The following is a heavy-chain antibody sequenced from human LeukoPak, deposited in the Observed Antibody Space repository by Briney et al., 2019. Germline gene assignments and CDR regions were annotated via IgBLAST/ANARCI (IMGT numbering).Heavy chain of an antibody. CDR3: VRDPSGTYSYHTFTF. CDR2: ISSSSSDI. V-gene: IGHV3-21*05. D-gene: IGHD1-26*01. J-gene: IGHJ3*01. CDR1: GFTFSTYY. Sequence: GALKLSCGASGFTFSTYYMHWVRQAPGQGVEWGLYISSSSSDIYYADSVKGRFTISRDNAKNSLYLQMNSLRADDTAVYYCVRDPSGTYSYHTFTFWGQGTMVTVSS.